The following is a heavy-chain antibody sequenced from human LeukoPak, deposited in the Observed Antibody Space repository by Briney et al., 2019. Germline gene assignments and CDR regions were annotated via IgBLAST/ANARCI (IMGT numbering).Heavy chain of an antibody. Sequence: SETLSLTCTVSGGSFSSYYWNWIRQPPGKGLEWMGYIYYSGSTNFNPSLKSRVTISVDTSKNQFSLKLSSVTAADTAVYYCARVDCSGGSCYSFDYWGQGTLVTVSS. J-gene: IGHJ4*02. CDR2: IYYSGST. V-gene: IGHV4-59*01. CDR1: GGSFSSYY. D-gene: IGHD2-15*01. CDR3: ARVDCSGGSCYSFDY.